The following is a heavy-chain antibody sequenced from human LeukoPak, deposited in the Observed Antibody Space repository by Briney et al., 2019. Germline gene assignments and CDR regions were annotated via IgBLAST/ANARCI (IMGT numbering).Heavy chain of an antibody. CDR1: GDSVSSNSAA. Sequence: SQTLSLTCTISGDSVSSNSAAWNWIRQSPSRGLGWLGRTYYRSKWYNDYAMSVKSRITISPYTSKNQFFLQLNSVTPEDTAVYYCARDRSRAYHFNYWGQGTLVTVSS. V-gene: IGHV6-1*01. J-gene: IGHJ4*02. CDR2: TYYRSKWYN. D-gene: IGHD2-15*01. CDR3: ARDRSRAYHFNY.